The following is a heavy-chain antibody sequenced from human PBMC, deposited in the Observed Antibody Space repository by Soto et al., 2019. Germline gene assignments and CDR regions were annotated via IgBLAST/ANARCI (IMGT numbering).Heavy chain of an antibody. D-gene: IGHD2-21*02. CDR3: ARGWGSVVTSFACDY. CDR2: ISAYNGNT. V-gene: IGHV1-18*01. Sequence: ASVKVSCKASGYTFTIYGIIWVRQAPGQGLEWMGWISAYNGNTNYAQKLQGRVTMTTDTSTSTAYMELRSLRSDDTAVYYCARGWGSVVTSFACDYWGQGTLVTVSS. CDR1: GYTFTIYG. J-gene: IGHJ4*02.